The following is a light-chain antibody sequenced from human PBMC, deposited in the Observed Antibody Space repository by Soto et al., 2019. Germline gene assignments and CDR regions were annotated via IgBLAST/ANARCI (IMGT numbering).Light chain of an antibody. CDR2: YAS. CDR3: QQYNNWPFS. J-gene: IGKJ5*01. V-gene: IGKV3-15*01. CDR1: QSVDNN. Sequence: EVVMTQSRVTRSGSTWESATLSCRASQSVDNNVAWYQQKPGQAPRLLISYASRGATGIPARFSGTGSETDFTLTISGRQSEDSAVYFCQQYNNWPFSFGQGTRLEIK.